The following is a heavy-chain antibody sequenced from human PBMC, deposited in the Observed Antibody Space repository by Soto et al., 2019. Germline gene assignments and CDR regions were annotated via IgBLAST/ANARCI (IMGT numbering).Heavy chain of an antibody. CDR1: GGSFSGYY. D-gene: IGHD6-19*01. CDR3: AIYGEKDSSGWYWFDP. CDR2: INHSGST. V-gene: IGHV4-34*01. J-gene: IGHJ5*02. Sequence: SETLSLTCAVYGGSFSGYYWSWIRQPPGKGLEWIGEINHSGSTNYNPSLKSRVTISVDTSKNQFSLKLSSVTAADTAVYYCAIYGEKDSSGWYWFDPWGQGNLVPVSS.